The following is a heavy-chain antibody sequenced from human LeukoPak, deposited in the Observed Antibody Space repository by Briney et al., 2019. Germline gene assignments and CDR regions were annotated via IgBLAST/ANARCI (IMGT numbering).Heavy chain of an antibody. CDR2: MNPDSGDT. V-gene: IGHV1-8*01. J-gene: IGHJ4*02. D-gene: IGHD3-22*01. CDR1: GYTFTSYE. Sequence: GASVKVSCKASGYTFTSYEINWVRQATGHGLEWMGWMNPDSGDTAYAQKFQGRITMTRSTSITTAYMELSSLRSEDTAVYYCGRGLGTYDSSDLTXPXISLWGXGTQVTVS. CDR3: GRGLGTYDSSDLTXPXISL.